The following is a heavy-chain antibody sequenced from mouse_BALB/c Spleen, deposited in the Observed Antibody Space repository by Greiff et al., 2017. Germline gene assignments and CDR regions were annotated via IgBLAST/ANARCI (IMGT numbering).Heavy chain of an antibody. D-gene: IGHD1-2*01. CDR3: ARDYGYEAMDY. J-gene: IGHJ4*01. V-gene: IGHV14-3*02. CDR1: GFNIKDTY. CDR2: IDPANGNT. Sequence: EVQVVESGAELVKPGASVKLSCTASGFNIKDTYMHWVKQRPEQGLEWIGRIDPANGNTKYDPKLQGKATITADTSSNTAYLQLSSLTSEDTAVYYCARDYGYEAMDYWGQGTSVTVSS.